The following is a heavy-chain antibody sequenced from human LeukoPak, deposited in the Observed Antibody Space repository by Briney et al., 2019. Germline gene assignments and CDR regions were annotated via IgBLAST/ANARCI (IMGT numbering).Heavy chain of an antibody. Sequence: GGSLRLSCVVSGFTFSSYAMSWVRQAPGKGLEWVSGISGSGGSTYYADSVKGRVTISRDNSKNTLYLQMNSLRAEDTAVYYCARDLGYCSGGSCYPRGFDYWGQGTLVTVSS. V-gene: IGHV3-23*01. J-gene: IGHJ4*02. D-gene: IGHD2-15*01. CDR2: ISGSGGST. CDR1: GFTFSSYA. CDR3: ARDLGYCSGGSCYPRGFDY.